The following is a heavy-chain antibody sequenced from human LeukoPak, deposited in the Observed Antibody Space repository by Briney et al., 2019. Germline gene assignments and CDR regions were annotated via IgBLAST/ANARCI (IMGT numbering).Heavy chain of an antibody. CDR1: GGSFSRYA. CDR2: IIPIFGTA. D-gene: IGHD3-22*01. Sequence: ASVKVSCKASGGSFSRYAISWVRQAPGQGLEWMGGIIPIFGTANYAQKFQGRVTITADESTSTAYMELSSLRSEDTAVYYCARGVDYDSSGYYSALLDYWGQGTLVTVSS. J-gene: IGHJ4*02. CDR3: ARGVDYDSSGYYSALLDY. V-gene: IGHV1-69*13.